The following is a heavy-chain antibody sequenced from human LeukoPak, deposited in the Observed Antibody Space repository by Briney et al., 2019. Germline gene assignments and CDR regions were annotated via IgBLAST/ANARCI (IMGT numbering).Heavy chain of an antibody. D-gene: IGHD3-16*01. CDR3: ASRNGVMGRCFDY. V-gene: IGHV4-39*07. CDR2: IYYSGST. Sequence: PSETLSLTCTVSGGSINRSTSYWGWIRQPPGKGLEWIGHIYYSGSTYYNSSLKSRVTISVDTSKNQFSLNLRSVTAADTAVYYCASRNGVMGRCFDYWGQGTLVTVSS. CDR1: GGSINRSTSY. J-gene: IGHJ4*02.